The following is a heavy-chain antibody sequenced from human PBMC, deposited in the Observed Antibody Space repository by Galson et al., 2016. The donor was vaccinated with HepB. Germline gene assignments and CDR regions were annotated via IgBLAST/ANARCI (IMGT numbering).Heavy chain of an antibody. CDR1: GYSFTNYG. V-gene: IGHV1-18*01. D-gene: IGHD6-19*01. J-gene: IGHJ6*02. CDR2: ISAYNGNT. Sequence: GYSFTNYGVTWVRQAPGQGLEWVAWISAYNGNTNYAPKLQGRVTMTTDTSMATAYMELRSLRSDDTAVYYCARSNSGWFGYGMDVWGQGTTVTVSS. CDR3: ARSNSGWFGYGMDV.